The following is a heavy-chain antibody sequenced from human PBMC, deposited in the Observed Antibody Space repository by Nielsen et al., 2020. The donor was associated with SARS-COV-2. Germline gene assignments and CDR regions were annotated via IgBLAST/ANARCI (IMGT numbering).Heavy chain of an antibody. J-gene: IGHJ4*02. V-gene: IGHV3-21*01. CDR2: ISSSSSYI. D-gene: IGHD6-19*01. Sequence: GRSMTLSCAPSHFTFNNHAMHRFPHAPGKGLEWVSSISSSSSYIYYADSVKGRFTISRDNAKNSLYLQMNSLRAEDTAVYYCARGYSSGWYVGDYWGQGTLVTVSS. CDR3: ARGYSSGWYVGDY. CDR1: HFTFNNHA.